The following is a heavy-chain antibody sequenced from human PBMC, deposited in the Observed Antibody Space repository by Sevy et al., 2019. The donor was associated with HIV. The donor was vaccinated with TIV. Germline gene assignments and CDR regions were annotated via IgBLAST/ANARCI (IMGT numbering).Heavy chain of an antibody. CDR2: INHSGST. Sequence: SETLSLTCAVYGGSFSGYYWSWIRQPPGKGLEWIGEINHSGSTNYNPSLKSRVTISVDTSKNQFSLKRSSVTAADTAVYYCARGSQGPYSSSWFDPWGQGTLVTVSS. J-gene: IGHJ5*02. CDR1: GGSFSGYY. CDR3: ARGSQGPYSSSWFDP. V-gene: IGHV4-34*01. D-gene: IGHD6-13*01.